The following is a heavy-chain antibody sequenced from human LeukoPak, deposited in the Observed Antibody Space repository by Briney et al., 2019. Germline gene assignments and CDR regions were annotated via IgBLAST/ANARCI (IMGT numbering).Heavy chain of an antibody. V-gene: IGHV4-59*01. J-gene: IGHJ6*02. CDR1: GGSISSYY. D-gene: IGHD3-22*01. CDR3: ARDTAYYDSSGPLGDYYGMDV. Sequence: PSETLSLTCTVSGGSISSYYWSWIRQPPGKGLEWIGYFYYSGSTNYNPSLKSRVTISVDTSKNQFSLKLSSVTAADTAVYYCARDTAYYDSSGPLGDYYGMDVWGQGTTVTVSS. CDR2: FYYSGST.